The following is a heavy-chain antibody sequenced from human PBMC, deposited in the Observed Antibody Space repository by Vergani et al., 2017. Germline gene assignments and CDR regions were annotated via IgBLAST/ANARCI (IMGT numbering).Heavy chain of an antibody. V-gene: IGHV3-74*01. D-gene: IGHD5-12*01. CDR3: VRARCSGPCFMSNWFDS. CDR1: GFSFSGYW. J-gene: IGHJ5*01. CDR2: FKSDGSIT. Sequence: EVQLVESGGGLIHPGGSLRLSCEGSGFSFSGYWMHWVRQRPEKGLVWVSRFKSDGSITNYADSVKGRLTISRDNAKNTLYLEMNSLRGDETAIYYCVRARCSGPCFMSNWFDSWGQGTLVTVSS.